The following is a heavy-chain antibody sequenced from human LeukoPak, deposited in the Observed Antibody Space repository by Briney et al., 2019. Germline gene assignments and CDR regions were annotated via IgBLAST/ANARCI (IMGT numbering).Heavy chain of an antibody. CDR2: IKQDGSEK. J-gene: IGHJ6*02. CDR1: GFTFGSYW. Sequence: GGSLRLSCAASGFTFGSYWMSWVRQAPGKGLEWVANIKQDGSEKFYVDSVKGRFTISRDNAKNSLYLQMNSLRAEDTAVYYCAGYCGGDCYGMDVWGQGTTVTVSS. V-gene: IGHV3-7*01. CDR3: AGYCGGDCYGMDV. D-gene: IGHD2-21*01.